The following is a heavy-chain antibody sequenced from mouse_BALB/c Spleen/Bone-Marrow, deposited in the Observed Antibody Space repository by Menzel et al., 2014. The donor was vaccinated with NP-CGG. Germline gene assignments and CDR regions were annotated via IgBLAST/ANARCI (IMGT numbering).Heavy chain of an antibody. CDR1: GYTFTDYN. D-gene: IGHD2-2*01. CDR3: ARRPSYGYDGRAFDY. CDR2: IYPYNGGT. V-gene: IGHV1S29*02. Sequence: VQLQQSGPELVKPGASVKISCKASGYTFTDYNMHWVKQSHGKSLEWIGYIYPYNGGTGYNQKFKSKATLTVDNSSSTAYMELRSLASEDSAVYYCARRPSYGYDGRAFDYFGQATTPTVSS. J-gene: IGHJ2*01.